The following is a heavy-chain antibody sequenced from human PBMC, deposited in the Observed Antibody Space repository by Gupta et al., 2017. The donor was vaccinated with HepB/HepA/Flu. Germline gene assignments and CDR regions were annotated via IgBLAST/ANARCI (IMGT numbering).Heavy chain of an antibody. CDR2: INSDGSST. J-gene: IGHJ4*02. CDR1: AFTFSSYW. Sequence: EVQRVESGGGLVQPGGSLRLSCAASAFTFSSYWMAGVRQAPGKGLGWVSRINSDGSSTSYADSVKGRFTISRDNAKNTLYLQMNSLRAEDTAVYYCAREARYSGYDCYFDYWGQGTLVTVSS. D-gene: IGHD5-12*01. CDR3: AREARYSGYDCYFDY. V-gene: IGHV3-74*01.